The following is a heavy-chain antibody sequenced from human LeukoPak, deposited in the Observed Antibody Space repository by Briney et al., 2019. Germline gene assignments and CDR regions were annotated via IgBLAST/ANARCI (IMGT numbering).Heavy chain of an antibody. V-gene: IGHV3-30*19. CDR2: ISYDGSNK. J-gene: IGHJ4*02. D-gene: IGHD6-13*01. CDR1: GFTFNNYG. CDR3: ARGAHRIATTSKIDY. Sequence: GGSLRLSCAASGFTFNNYGMHWVRQALGKGLEWVAVISYDGSNKYYADSVKGRFTISRDNSKNTLYLQMNSLRAEDTAVYYCARGAHRIATTSKIDYWGQGTLVTVSS.